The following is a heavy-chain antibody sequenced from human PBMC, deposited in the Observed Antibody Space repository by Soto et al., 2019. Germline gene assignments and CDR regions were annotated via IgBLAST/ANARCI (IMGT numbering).Heavy chain of an antibody. Sequence: PSETLSLTCTVSGGSISSSSYYWGWIRQPPGKGLEWIGSIYYSGSTYYNPSLKSRVTISVDTSKNQFSLKLSSVTAADTAVYYCARHGILKWLLPDYYYGMDVWGQGTTVTVSS. CDR2: IYYSGST. J-gene: IGHJ6*02. V-gene: IGHV4-39*01. D-gene: IGHD3-3*01. CDR3: ARHGILKWLLPDYYYGMDV. CDR1: GGSISSSSYY.